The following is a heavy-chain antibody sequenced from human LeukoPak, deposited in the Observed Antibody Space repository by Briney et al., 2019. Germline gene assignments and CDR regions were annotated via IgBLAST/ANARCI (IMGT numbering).Heavy chain of an antibody. V-gene: IGHV1-46*01. CDR1: GYTFTSYY. CDR3: ARSPRGGMDI. CDR2: INPSGGST. Sequence: ASVKVSCKASGYTFTSYYMHWLRQAPGQGLEWMGIINPSGGSTSYAQKFQGRVTMTRDASTSTVYMELSSLRSEDTAVYYCARSPRGGMDIWGQGTMVTVSS. D-gene: IGHD1-1*01. J-gene: IGHJ3*02.